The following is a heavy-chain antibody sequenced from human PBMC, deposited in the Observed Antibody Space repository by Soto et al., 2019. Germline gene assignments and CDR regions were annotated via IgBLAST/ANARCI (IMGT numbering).Heavy chain of an antibody. V-gene: IGHV1-2*04. CDR2: INPNSGGT. Sequence: QVQLVQSGAEVKKPGASVKVSCKAAGYTFTGYYMHWVRQAPGQGLEWLGWINPNSGGTNYAQKFQGWVTMTRDTSSSTAYMELSRLRSDDTAVYYCARGVAPTVGAMGDAFDIWGKGTMVTVSS. D-gene: IGHD1-26*01. CDR3: ARGVAPTVGAMGDAFDI. CDR1: GYTFTGYY. J-gene: IGHJ3*02.